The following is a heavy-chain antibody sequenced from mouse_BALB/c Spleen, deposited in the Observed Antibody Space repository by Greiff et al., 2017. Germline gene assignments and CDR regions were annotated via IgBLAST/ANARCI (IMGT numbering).Heavy chain of an antibody. D-gene: IGHD1-1*01. V-gene: IGHV1-77*01. Sequence: VQLQQSGAELARPGASVKLSCKASGYTFTDYYINWVKQRTGQGLEWIGEIYPGSGNTYYNEKFKGKATLTADKSSSTAYMQLSSLTSEDSAVYFCAVYGWFAYWGQGTLVTVSA. CDR1: GYTFTDYY. CDR3: AVYGWFAY. CDR2: IYPGSGNT. J-gene: IGHJ3*01.